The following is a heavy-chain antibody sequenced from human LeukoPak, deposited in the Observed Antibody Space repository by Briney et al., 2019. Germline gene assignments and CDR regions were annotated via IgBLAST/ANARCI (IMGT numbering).Heavy chain of an antibody. D-gene: IGHD3-22*01. Sequence: GESLKISCKGSGYSFTSYWIGWVRQMPGKGLEWMGIIYPGDSDTRYSPSFQGQVTISADKSISTAYLQWSSLKASDTAMYYCARHGERYYDSSGYYEAIWGQGTMVTVSS. V-gene: IGHV5-51*01. CDR1: GYSFTSYW. CDR3: ARHGERYYDSSGYYEAI. J-gene: IGHJ3*02. CDR2: IYPGDSDT.